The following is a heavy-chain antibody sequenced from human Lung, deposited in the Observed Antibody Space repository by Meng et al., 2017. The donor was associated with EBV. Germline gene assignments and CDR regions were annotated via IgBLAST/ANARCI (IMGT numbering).Heavy chain of an antibody. J-gene: IGHJ4*02. Sequence: EVVVLGCGGGWARPGGSLRLSCAASGFRFYSYAMAWVRQAPGKGLQWVSTISGSDGGTYYAESVKGRFTISRVNSKNTLYLEMNSLRVEDTAVYYCARSDVPWGGSFDYWGQGALVTVSS. CDR2: ISGSDGGT. V-gene: IGHV3-23*01. CDR1: GFRFYSYA. CDR3: ARSDVPWGGSFDY. D-gene: IGHD3-3*01.